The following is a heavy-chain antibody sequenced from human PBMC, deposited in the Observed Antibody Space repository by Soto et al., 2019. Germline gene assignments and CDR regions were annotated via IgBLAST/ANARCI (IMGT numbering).Heavy chain of an antibody. Sequence: GGSLRLSCAASGFTFSNAWMSWVRQAPGKGLEWVGRIKSKTDGGTTDYAAPVKGRFTISRDDSKNTLYLQMNSLKTEDTAVYYCTTDWSRGGYDSGGFFDYWGQGTLVTVSS. CDR3: TTDWSRGGYDSGGFFDY. CDR1: GFTFSNAW. D-gene: IGHD5-12*01. CDR2: IKSKTDGGTT. V-gene: IGHV3-15*01. J-gene: IGHJ4*02.